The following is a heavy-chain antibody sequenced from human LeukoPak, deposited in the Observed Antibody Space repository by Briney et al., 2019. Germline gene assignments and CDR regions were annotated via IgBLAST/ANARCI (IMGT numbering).Heavy chain of an antibody. CDR3: AGGAPYSSSWYSWIDP. J-gene: IGHJ5*02. CDR2: ISYDETNE. CDR1: GFTFSSYS. Sequence: GGSLRLSCAASGFTFSSYSMHWVRQAPGKGLEWVAFISYDETNEYYADSVKGRFTISRDNSKNTLYLQMNGLRAEDTAVYYCAGGAPYSSSWYSWIDPWGQGTLVIVSS. D-gene: IGHD6-13*01. V-gene: IGHV3-30-3*01.